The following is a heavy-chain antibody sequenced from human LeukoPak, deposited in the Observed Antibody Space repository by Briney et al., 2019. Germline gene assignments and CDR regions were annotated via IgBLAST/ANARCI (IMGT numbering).Heavy chain of an antibody. CDR2: INSDGSST. CDR3: VKDSRVRSSGWYGDY. CDR1: GFTFSSYW. Sequence: PGGSLRLSCAASGFTFSSYWMHWVRQAPGKGLVWVSRINSDGSSTSYADSVKDRFTISRDNSKNALSLQMKSLRAEDTAVYYCVKDSRVRSSGWYGDYWGQGTLVTVSS. V-gene: IGHV3-74*01. J-gene: IGHJ4*02. D-gene: IGHD6-19*01.